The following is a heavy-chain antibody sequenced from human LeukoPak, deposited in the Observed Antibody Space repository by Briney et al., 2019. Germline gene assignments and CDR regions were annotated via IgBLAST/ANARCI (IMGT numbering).Heavy chain of an antibody. CDR1: GFTFSSYW. V-gene: IGHV3-7*01. Sequence: GGSLRLSCAASGFTFSSYWMSWVRQTPGKGLEGVAFIKQGGSETYYVDSIKGRFTISRDDAKNSLYLQMNSLSAEDTAVYYCARDIEALDIWGQGTMVSVSS. CDR3: ARDIEALDI. J-gene: IGHJ3*02. CDR2: IKQGGSET. D-gene: IGHD3-16*02.